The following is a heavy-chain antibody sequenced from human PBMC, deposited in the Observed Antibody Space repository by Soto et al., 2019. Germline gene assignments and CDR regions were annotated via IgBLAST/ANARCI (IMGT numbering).Heavy chain of an antibody. D-gene: IGHD6-19*01. V-gene: IGHV3-15*01. J-gene: IGHJ4*02. CDR3: TASELIAVAGDY. CDR1: GFTFSNAW. CDR2: IKSKTDGGTT. Sequence: GGSLRLSCAASGFTFSNAWMSWVRQAPGKGLEWVGRIKSKTDGGTTDYAAPVKGRFTISRDDSKNTLYLQMNSLKTEDTAVYYCTASELIAVAGDYWGQGTLVTVSS.